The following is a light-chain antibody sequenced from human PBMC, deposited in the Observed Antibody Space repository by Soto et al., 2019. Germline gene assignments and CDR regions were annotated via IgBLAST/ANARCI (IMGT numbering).Light chain of an antibody. CDR2: DVS. J-gene: IGLJ2*01. V-gene: IGLV2-14*01. CDR1: SSDVGGYNY. CDR3: SSYTSSSTSHVV. Sequence: QSALTQPASVSGSPGQSITISCTGTSSDVGGYNYVSWYQQHPGKAPKLMIYDVSNRPSGVSNRFSGSKSGNTASLTISGVQAEDEADYYCSSYTSSSTSHVVFGGGTKVTVL.